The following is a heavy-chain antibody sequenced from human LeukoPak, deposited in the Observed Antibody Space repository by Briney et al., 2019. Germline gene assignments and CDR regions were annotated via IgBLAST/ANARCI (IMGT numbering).Heavy chain of an antibody. Sequence: SETLSLTCTVSGDSFTSVTDYWAWIRQPPGKGLEWLGYVYRRETTYYNPSLKSRISMSIDTSNNQFSLKLASVTAADTAVFYCARTFDFRAPRATDVWGKGTTVIVSS. CDR2: VYRRETT. CDR1: GDSFTSVTDY. CDR3: ARTFDFRAPRATDV. V-gene: IGHV4-39*07. D-gene: IGHD3-9*01. J-gene: IGHJ6*04.